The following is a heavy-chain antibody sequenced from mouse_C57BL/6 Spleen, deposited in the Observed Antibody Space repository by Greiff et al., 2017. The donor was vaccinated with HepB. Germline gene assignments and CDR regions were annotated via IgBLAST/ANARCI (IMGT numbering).Heavy chain of an antibody. V-gene: IGHV1-81*01. CDR3: ARSYTTVVATRAWFAY. CDR2: IYPRSGNT. D-gene: IGHD1-1*01. CDR1: GYTFTSYG. J-gene: IGHJ3*01. Sequence: QVQLQQSGAELARPGASVKLSCKASGYTFTSYGISWVKQRTGQGLEWIGEIYPRSGNTYYNEKFKGKATLTADKSSSTAYMELRSLTSEDSAVYFVARSYTTVVATRAWFAYWGQGTLVTVSA.